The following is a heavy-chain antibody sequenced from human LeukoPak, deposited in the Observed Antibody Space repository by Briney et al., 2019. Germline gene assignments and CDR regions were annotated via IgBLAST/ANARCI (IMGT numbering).Heavy chain of an antibody. D-gene: IGHD2-15*01. Sequence: PGGSLRLSCAASGFTFSKYAMNWVRQAPGKGLEWVSAILAGGATYYADPVKGRFTISRDSSTNTLYLQMNSLRVDDTAVYYCASPLGYCSGGSCYSGGAFDIWGQGTMVTVSS. CDR2: ILAGGAT. J-gene: IGHJ3*02. V-gene: IGHV3-23*01. CDR3: ASPLGYCSGGSCYSGGAFDI. CDR1: GFTFSKYA.